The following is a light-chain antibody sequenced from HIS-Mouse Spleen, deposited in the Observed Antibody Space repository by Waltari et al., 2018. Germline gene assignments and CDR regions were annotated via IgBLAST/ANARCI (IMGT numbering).Light chain of an antibody. V-gene: IGLV3-21*03. Sequence: SYVLTQPPSVSGAPGKTARITCGGNNIGSKSVHWYQQKPGQAPVLVVYDDSARPSGIPERFSGSNSGNTATLTISRVEAGDEADYYCQVWDSSSDHPVFGGGTKLTVL. CDR1: NIGSKS. CDR3: QVWDSSSDHPV. J-gene: IGLJ2*01. CDR2: DDS.